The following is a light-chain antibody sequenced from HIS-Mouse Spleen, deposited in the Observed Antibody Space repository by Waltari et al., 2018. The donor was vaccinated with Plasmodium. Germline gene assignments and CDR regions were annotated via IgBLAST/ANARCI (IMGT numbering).Light chain of an antibody. J-gene: IGLJ2*01. CDR1: KRGYKY. Sequence: SYELTQLPSVSVSPGQTASITSSGDKRGYKYACVYQQKPGQSPVQVIYQDSKRPTGIPERFSGSNAGNTATLTISGTQAMDEADYYCQAWDSSTVVFGGGTKLTVL. CDR2: QDS. CDR3: QAWDSSTVV. V-gene: IGLV3-1*01.